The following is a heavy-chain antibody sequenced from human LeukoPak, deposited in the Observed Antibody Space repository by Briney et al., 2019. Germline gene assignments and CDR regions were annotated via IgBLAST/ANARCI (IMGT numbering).Heavy chain of an antibody. D-gene: IGHD6-19*01. CDR3: ARTASAGTLGGVDGY. CDR1: GYTFTDYA. Sequence: ASVKVSCKASGYTFTDYALHWVRQAPGQGLEWMGIISPNNGSKSYAQKFQGRVTMTRDMSTSTVYMELSSLRSEDTAVYYCARTASAGTLGGVDGYWGQGTLVTVSS. V-gene: IGHV1-46*01. J-gene: IGHJ4*02. CDR2: ISPNNGSK.